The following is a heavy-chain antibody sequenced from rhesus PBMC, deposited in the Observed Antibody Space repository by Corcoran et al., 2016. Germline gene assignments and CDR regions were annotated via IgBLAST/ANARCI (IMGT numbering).Heavy chain of an antibody. D-gene: IGHD1-26*01. CDR3: ARDRDNWNYFDY. J-gene: IGHJ4*01. CDR2: SCDRWCGNP. Sequence: QVQLQESGPGLLKPAETLSLTCAVPCGSISEGDGAGWLRQPPGEGGVGCVGSCDRWCGNPYSNPSLKSRGTISTDTSKNQFSLKVSSVTAADTAVYCCARDRDNWNYFDYWGQGVLVTVSS. CDR1: CGSISEGDG. V-gene: IGHV4S7*01.